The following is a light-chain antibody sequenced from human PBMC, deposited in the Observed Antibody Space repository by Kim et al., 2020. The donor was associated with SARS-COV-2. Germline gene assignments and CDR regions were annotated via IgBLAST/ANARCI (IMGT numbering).Light chain of an antibody. V-gene: IGKV3-20*01. Sequence: LSPGERATLTCRASQSVSSSYLAWYQQKPGQAPRLIIYGASSRATGIPDRFSGSGSGTDFTLTISRLEPEDFAVYYCQQYGSSWTFGQGTKVDIK. CDR1: QSVSSSY. CDR3: QQYGSSWT. J-gene: IGKJ1*01. CDR2: GAS.